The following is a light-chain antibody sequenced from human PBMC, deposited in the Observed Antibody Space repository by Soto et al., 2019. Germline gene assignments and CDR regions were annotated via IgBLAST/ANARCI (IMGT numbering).Light chain of an antibody. Sequence: DIQMTQSPSSLSASVGDRVTITCRASQSISSYLNWYQQKPGKAPKLLIYAASSLQSGVPSRFSGSGSGTDFTLTISSLQHEDFATYYFQQSYSTPFTFGPGTKVDIK. CDR2: AAS. CDR3: QQSYSTPFT. J-gene: IGKJ3*01. CDR1: QSISSY. V-gene: IGKV1-39*01.